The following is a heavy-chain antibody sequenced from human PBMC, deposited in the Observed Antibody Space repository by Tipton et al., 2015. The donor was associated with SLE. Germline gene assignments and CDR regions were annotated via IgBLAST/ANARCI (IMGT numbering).Heavy chain of an antibody. CDR1: GFTFSSYW. D-gene: IGHD6-19*01. CDR2: IKQDGSEK. V-gene: IGHV3-7*01. J-gene: IGHJ4*02. Sequence: GSLRLSCAASGFTFSSYWMSWVRQAPGKGLEWVANIKQDGSEKYYVDSVKGRFTISRDNAKNSLYLQMNSLRAEDTAVYYCARGKVIGYSSAWSYWGQGTLVSVSS. CDR3: ARGKVIGYSSAWSY.